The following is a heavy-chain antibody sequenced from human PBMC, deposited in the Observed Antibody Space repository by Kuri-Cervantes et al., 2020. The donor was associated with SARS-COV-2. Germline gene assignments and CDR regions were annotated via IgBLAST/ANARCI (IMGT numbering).Heavy chain of an antibody. V-gene: IGHV3-23*01. Sequence: GEPLKISCAASGFTFSSYAMSWVRQAPGKGLEWVSAIDGSSGDTYYADSVKGRCTISRDNSKNTLYLQMNSLRAEDTAVYYCAKVDSSSSYYYYYGMDVWGQGTTVTVSS. J-gene: IGHJ6*02. CDR2: IDGSSGDT. CDR3: AKVDSSSSYYYYYGMDV. CDR1: GFTFSSYA. D-gene: IGHD6-6*01.